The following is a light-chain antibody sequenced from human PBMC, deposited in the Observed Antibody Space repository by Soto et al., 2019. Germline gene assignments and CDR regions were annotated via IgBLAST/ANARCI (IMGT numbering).Light chain of an antibody. J-gene: IGKJ5*01. Sequence: DIVMTQSPESLAVSLGERATINCKSSQSVNNYLAWYQQTPGQAPRLLIYGASNRATGIPDRFSGSGSGTDFTLTISRLEPEDFAVYYCQQYGSSPFTFGQGTRLEIK. V-gene: IGKV3-20*01. CDR1: QSVNNY. CDR3: QQYGSSPFT. CDR2: GAS.